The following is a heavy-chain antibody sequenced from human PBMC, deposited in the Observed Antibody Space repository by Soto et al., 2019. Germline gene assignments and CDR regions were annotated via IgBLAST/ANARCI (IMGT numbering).Heavy chain of an antibody. Sequence: GGSLRLSCAASGFTFSSYSMNWVRQAPGKGLEWVSSITSSSSYIYYTDLLKGRFTISRDNAKKSLYLQMNSLRAEDTAVYFCARGTGDYDFWSGYHATDYFDYWGQGTLVTVSS. CDR2: ITSSSSYI. J-gene: IGHJ4*02. D-gene: IGHD3-3*01. CDR1: GFTFSSYS. V-gene: IGHV3-21*01. CDR3: ARGTGDYDFWSGYHATDYFDY.